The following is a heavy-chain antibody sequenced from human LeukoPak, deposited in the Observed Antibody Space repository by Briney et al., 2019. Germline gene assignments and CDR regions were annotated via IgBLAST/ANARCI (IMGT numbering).Heavy chain of an antibody. V-gene: IGHV3-23*01. CDR2: ISGSGGST. Sequence: GGSLRLSCAASGFTFSSYAMRWGRQAPGKGLEWVSGISGSGGSTYYADSVKGRFTISIDNSKNTLYLQMNSLRAEDTAVYYCAKQQLVPAYFDYWGQGTLVTVSS. CDR1: GFTFSSYA. D-gene: IGHD6-13*01. CDR3: AKQQLVPAYFDY. J-gene: IGHJ4*02.